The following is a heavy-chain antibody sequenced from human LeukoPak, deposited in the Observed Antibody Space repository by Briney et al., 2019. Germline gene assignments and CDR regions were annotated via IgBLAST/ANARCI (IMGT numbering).Heavy chain of an antibody. CDR2: ISSSSRYI. Sequence: GGSLRLSCAASGFTFISYSMTWVRQAPGKGLEWVSSISSSSRYIYYSDSVKGRFTISRDDAQDSVYLEMSSLRVEDTAVYYCARVPESTWTSLDYFDYWGQGTLVAVSS. J-gene: IGHJ4*01. V-gene: IGHV3-21*01. CDR3: ARVPESTWTSLDYFDY. D-gene: IGHD2-2*01. CDR1: GFTFISYS.